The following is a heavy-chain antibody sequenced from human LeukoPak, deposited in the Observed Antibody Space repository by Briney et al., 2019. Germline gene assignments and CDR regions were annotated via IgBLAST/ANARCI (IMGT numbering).Heavy chain of an antibody. Sequence: GGSLRLSCAASGFTFSSYGMHWVRQAPGKGLEWVAVIWYDGSNKYYADSVKGRFTISRDNSKNTLYLQMNSLRAEDTAVYYCARDQLYCGGPTCYRTGDDSWGQGTLVTVSS. CDR3: ARDQLYCGGPTCYRTGDDS. V-gene: IGHV3-33*01. CDR2: IWYDGSNK. D-gene: IGHD2-2*02. CDR1: GFTFSSYG. J-gene: IGHJ4*02.